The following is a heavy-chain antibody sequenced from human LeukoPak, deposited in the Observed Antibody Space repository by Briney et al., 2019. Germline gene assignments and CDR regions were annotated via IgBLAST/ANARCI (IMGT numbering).Heavy chain of an antibody. Sequence: PSETLSLTCTVSGGCINSYYWSWIRQPAGKGLEWIGRIYTSGNTNYNPSLKSRVTMSVDTSKNQFSLKLSSVTAADTAVYYCARGIAVAGDENWFDPWGQGTLVTVSS. CDR3: ARGIAVAGDENWFDP. J-gene: IGHJ5*02. D-gene: IGHD6-19*01. V-gene: IGHV4-4*07. CDR1: GGCINSYY. CDR2: IYTSGNT.